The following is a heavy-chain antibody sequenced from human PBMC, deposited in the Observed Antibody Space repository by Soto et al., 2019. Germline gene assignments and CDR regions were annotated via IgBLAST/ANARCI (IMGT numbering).Heavy chain of an antibody. CDR3: ARSQGSSTSLEIYYYYYYGMDV. V-gene: IGHV1-69*01. Sequence: QVQLVQSGAEVKKPGSSVKVYCKASGGTFSSYAISWVRQAPGQGLEWMGGIIPISGTANYAQKFQGRVTITADESTSTAYMELSSLRSEDTAVYYCARSQGSSTSLEIYYYYYYGMDVCGQGTTVTVSS. CDR1: GGTFSSYA. CDR2: IIPISGTA. J-gene: IGHJ6*02. D-gene: IGHD2-2*01.